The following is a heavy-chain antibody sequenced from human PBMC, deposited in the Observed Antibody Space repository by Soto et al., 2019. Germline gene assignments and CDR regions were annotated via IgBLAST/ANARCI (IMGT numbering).Heavy chain of an antibody. CDR1: GDSISTFY. CDR3: ARGRTVRNYADDSSDYFYFFDY. CDR2: VYYTGST. V-gene: IGHV4-59*01. J-gene: IGHJ4*02. D-gene: IGHD3-22*01. Sequence: LSLTCTVSGDSISTFYWGWMRQSPGKELEWIGYVYYTGSTNYNPSLKSRVTISVDRSKNQFSLKLTSANAADTAVYYCARGRTVRNYADDSSDYFYFFDYWGQGTQVTVSS.